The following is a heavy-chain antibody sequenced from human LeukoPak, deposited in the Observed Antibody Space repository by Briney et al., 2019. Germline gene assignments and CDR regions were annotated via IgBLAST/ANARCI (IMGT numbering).Heavy chain of an antibody. CDR1: GYTFTGYY. CDR3: ARDRYSRYYDFWSGYWGFDY. CDR2: INPNSGGT. D-gene: IGHD3-3*01. Sequence: ASVKVSCKASGYTFTGYYMHWVRQAPGQGPEWMGWINPNSGGTNYAQKFQGRVTMTRDTSISTAYMELSRLRSDDTAVYYCARDRYSRYYDFWSGYWGFDYWGQGTLVTVSS. V-gene: IGHV1-2*02. J-gene: IGHJ4*02.